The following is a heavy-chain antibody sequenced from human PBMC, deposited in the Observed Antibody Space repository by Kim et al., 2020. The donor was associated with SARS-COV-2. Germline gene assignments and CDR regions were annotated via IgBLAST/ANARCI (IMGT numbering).Heavy chain of an antibody. CDR2: INHSGST. CDR1: GGSFSGYY. Sequence: SETLSLTCAVYGGSFSGYYWSWIRQPPGKGLEWIGEINHSGSTNYNPSLKSRVTISVDTSKNQFSLKLSSVTAADTAVYYCARGLRGIAAAGNHFDYWGQGTLVTVSS. V-gene: IGHV4-34*01. J-gene: IGHJ4*02. D-gene: IGHD6-13*01. CDR3: ARGLRGIAAAGNHFDY.